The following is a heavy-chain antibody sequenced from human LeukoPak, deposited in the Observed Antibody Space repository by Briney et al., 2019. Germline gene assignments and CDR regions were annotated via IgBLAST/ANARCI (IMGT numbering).Heavy chain of an antibody. J-gene: IGHJ4*02. CDR2: ISGSGDST. Sequence: GGSLRLSCAASVFTFSSYAMTWVRQAPGKGLEWVSAISGSGDSTYYADSVKGRFTISRDNSKNTLYLQMNSLRVEDTAVYYCAKGFQSLGDYWGQGTLVTVSS. CDR3: AKGFQSLGDY. CDR1: VFTFSSYA. D-gene: IGHD3-16*01. V-gene: IGHV3-23*01.